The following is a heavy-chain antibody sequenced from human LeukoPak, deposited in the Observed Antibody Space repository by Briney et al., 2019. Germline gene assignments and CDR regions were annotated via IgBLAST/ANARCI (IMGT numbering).Heavy chain of an antibody. Sequence: PSETLSLTCAVYGESLNYYYWSWIRRSPGKGLERIGDIFDGKTINYNPSLKSRVTISAATSSQQFSLNLKSVTAADTAVYFCASGAWAARLNSWAQGALVIVSS. CDR2: IFDGKTI. D-gene: IGHD4-23*01. V-gene: IGHV4-34*12. CDR3: ASGAWAARLNS. CDR1: GESLNYYY. J-gene: IGHJ4*02.